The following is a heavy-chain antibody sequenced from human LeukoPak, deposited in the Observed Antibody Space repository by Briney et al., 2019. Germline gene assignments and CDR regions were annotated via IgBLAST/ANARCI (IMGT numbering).Heavy chain of an antibody. V-gene: IGHV1-18*01. CDR3: ARDRDRSGSQSY. CDR1: GYTFTSYG. Sequence: ASVKVSCKASGYTFTSYGISWVRQAPGQGLGRMGWISANNGNTKYNTKYAQNLQGRVTMTTDISTSTAYMELRTLRSDDTAVYYCARDRDRSGSQSYWGQGTLVTVSS. J-gene: IGHJ4*02. D-gene: IGHD1-26*01. CDR2: ISANNGNTKYNT.